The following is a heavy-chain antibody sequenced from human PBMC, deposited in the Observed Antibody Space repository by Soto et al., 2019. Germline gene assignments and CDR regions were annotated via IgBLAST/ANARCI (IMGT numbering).Heavy chain of an antibody. D-gene: IGHD3-16*02. J-gene: IGHJ3*02. CDR1: GGTFSNYA. CDR3: ARDRTMFPFGGVIVTNDAFDI. CDR2: IIPMFGTA. V-gene: IGHV1-69*01. Sequence: QVQLVQSGAEVKKPGSSVKVSCKASGGTFSNYAVSWVRQAPGQGLEWMGGIIPMFGTANYAQKFQGRVTITAGESKSTAYMELRSLRSEDTAVYYCARDRTMFPFGGVIVTNDAFDIWGQGTMVTVSS.